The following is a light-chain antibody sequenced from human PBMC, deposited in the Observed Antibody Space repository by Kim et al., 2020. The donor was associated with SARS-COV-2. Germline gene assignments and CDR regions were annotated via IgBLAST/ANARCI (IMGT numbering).Light chain of an antibody. CDR3: LLFYRGSWL. J-gene: IGLJ2*01. Sequence: QAVVTQEPSLTVSPGGTVTLTCASSTGAVTNAYWPNWFQQKPGQPPRSLIYDTNSRHSWTPARFSASLLGGQAALTLSGAQPEDEAEYYCLLFYRGSWLFGGGTKLTVL. CDR2: DTN. V-gene: IGLV7-43*01. CDR1: TGAVTNAYW.